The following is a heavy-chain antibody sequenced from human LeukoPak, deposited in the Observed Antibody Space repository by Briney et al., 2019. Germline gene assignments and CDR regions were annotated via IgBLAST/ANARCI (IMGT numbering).Heavy chain of an antibody. V-gene: IGHV3-20*04. CDR2: INWNGGST. J-gene: IGHJ4*02. Sequence: GGSLRLSCAASGFAFDDYGMSWGRQAPGKGLEWVSGINWNGGSTGYADSVKGRFTISRDNAKNSLYLQMNSLRAEDTALYYCARDSYALYYFDYWGQGTLVTVSS. CDR1: GFAFDDYG. CDR3: ARDSYALYYFDY.